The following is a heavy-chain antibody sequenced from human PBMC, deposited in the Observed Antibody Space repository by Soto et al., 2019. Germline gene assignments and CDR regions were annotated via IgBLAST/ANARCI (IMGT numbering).Heavy chain of an antibody. J-gene: IGHJ4*02. CDR3: ARATDLYYFDS. CDR1: GDSXRSEY. D-gene: IGHD1-26*01. Sequence: TSETLSLTCTVSGDSXRSEYWSWIRQPPGKGLELIGHVYYSGSTNYNPSLKGRVTISIDRSNNQFSLRLTSVTAADTAVYYCARATDLYYFDSWGQGTLVTVSS. V-gene: IGHV4-59*01. CDR2: VYYSGST.